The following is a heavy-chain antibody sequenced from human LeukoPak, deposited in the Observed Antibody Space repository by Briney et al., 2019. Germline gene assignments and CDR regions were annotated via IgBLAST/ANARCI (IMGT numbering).Heavy chain of an antibody. J-gene: IGHJ4*02. CDR1: GFTFSSFA. V-gene: IGHV3-23*01. Sequence: GGSLRLYCAASGFTFSSFAMTWVRQAPGKGLEWVIGLSGSGGSTYYADSVKGRFTISRDNSKNTLYLQMNSLRAEDTAVYYCAKDASPYYWGQGTLVTVSS. CDR3: AKDASPYY. CDR2: LSGSGGST.